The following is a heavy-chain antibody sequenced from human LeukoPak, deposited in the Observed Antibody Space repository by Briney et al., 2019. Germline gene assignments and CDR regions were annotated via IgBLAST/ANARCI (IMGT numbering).Heavy chain of an antibody. V-gene: IGHV1-2*02. J-gene: IGHJ4*02. D-gene: IGHD3-22*01. CDR1: GYTFTGYY. Sequence: ASVKLSCKSSGYTFTGYYLHWVRQAPGQGLEWMGWINPNSGGTNYAQKFQGRVTMTRDTAISTAYMELSRLRSDDTAMYYCARNGFDGSSGYYCGFDYWGQGTLVTVSS. CDR3: ARNGFDGSSGYYCGFDY. CDR2: INPNSGGT.